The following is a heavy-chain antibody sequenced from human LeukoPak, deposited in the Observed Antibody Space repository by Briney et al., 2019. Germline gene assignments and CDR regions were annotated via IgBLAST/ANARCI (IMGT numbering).Heavy chain of an antibody. CDR2: IYPGDSDT. J-gene: IGHJ5*02. CDR3: ARGYSSSRGWFDP. D-gene: IGHD6-13*01. CDR1: GYSFTSYW. V-gene: IGHV5-51*01. Sequence: GESLKISCEGSGYSFTSYWIGWVRQMPGKGLEWMGIIYPGDSDTRYSPSFQGQVTISADKSISSAYLQWSSLKASDTATYHCARGYSSSRGWFDPWGQGTLVTVSS.